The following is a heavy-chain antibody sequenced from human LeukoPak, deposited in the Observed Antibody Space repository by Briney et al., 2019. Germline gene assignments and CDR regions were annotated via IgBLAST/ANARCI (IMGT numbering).Heavy chain of an antibody. CDR2: IYYSGST. CDR1: GGSISSYY. CDR3: ARVHKWYFDL. J-gene: IGHJ2*01. Sequence: PSETLSLTCTVSGGSISSYYWSWIRQPPGKGLEWIGYIYYSGSTNYNPSLKSRVTISVDTSKNQLSLKLSSVTAADTAVYYCARVHKWYFDLWGRGTLVTVSS. V-gene: IGHV4-59*01.